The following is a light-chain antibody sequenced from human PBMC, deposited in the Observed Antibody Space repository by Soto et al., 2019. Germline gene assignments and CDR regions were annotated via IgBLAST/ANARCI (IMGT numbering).Light chain of an antibody. J-gene: IGLJ1*01. Sequence: QSVLTQPPSASATPGQRVTISCSGSSSSIGSDSVNWYQQLPRTAPKVLIYANNQRPSGVPGRFSGSKSGTSASLAISGLQSEDEADYYCAAWDGSLNVYVFGTGTKVTVL. V-gene: IGLV1-44*01. CDR1: SSSIGSDS. CDR3: AAWDGSLNVYV. CDR2: ANN.